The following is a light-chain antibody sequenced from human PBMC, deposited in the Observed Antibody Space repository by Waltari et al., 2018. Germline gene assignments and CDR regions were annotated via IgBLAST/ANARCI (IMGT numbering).Light chain of an antibody. J-gene: IGLJ1*01. CDR2: GKN. CDR1: SLRYYY. CDR3: NSRDSNGNPFV. Sequence: SSELTQDPAVSVALGQTVRITCQGDSLRYYYENWYPQKPGQAPLLVMYGKNNRPSGIPDRFSGSYSGDTASLTITGAQAEDEADYYCNSRDSNGNPFVFGPATKVTVL. V-gene: IGLV3-19*01.